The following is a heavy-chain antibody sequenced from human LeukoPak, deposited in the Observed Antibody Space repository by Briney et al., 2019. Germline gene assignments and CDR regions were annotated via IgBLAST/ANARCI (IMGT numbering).Heavy chain of an antibody. Sequence: SETLSLTCTVSGGSISSYYWSWIRQPAGKGLEWIGRIYTSGSTNYNPSLKSRVTMSVDTSKNQFSLKLSSVTAADTAVYYRARSGASSSGWPFDYWGQGTLVTVSS. CDR1: GGSISSYY. V-gene: IGHV4-4*07. CDR3: ARSGASSSGWPFDY. CDR2: IYTSGST. J-gene: IGHJ4*02. D-gene: IGHD6-19*01.